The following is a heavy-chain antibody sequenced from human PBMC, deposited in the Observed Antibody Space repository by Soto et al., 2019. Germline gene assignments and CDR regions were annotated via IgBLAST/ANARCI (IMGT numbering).Heavy chain of an antibody. Sequence: SVKVSCKASGGTFSSYAISWVRQAPGQGLEWMGGIIPIFGTANYAQKFQGRVTITADESTSTAYMELSSLRSEDTAVYYCARDRYSGYDXDYWGQGTLVTVSS. J-gene: IGHJ4*02. V-gene: IGHV1-69*13. CDR3: ARDRYSGYDXDY. D-gene: IGHD5-12*01. CDR2: IIPIFGTA. CDR1: GGTFSSYA.